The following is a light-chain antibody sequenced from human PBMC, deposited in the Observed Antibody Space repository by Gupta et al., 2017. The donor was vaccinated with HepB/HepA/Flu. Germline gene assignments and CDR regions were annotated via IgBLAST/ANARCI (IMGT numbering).Light chain of an antibody. Sequence: VLTQSPAILSLLPGEKATLSCRASQSFDSSYLAWYQLKPCQAPSLLIYGGSSRATGIPDRFRGSGSGTDFTLTISRLKPEDFAVYYCQKYGTSPLTFGGGTKVEI. V-gene: IGKV3-20*01. J-gene: IGKJ4*01. CDR2: GGS. CDR1: QSFDSSY. CDR3: QKYGTSPLT.